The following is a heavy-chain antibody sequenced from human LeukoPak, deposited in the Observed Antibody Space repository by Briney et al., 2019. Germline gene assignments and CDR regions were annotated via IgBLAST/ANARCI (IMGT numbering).Heavy chain of an antibody. CDR3: AKNGGGQCYSHLDS. Sequence: GGYLRLSCAASGFTFSNYAMTWVRQAPGKGLEWVSGISGSGGSTYYVDSVKGRFTISRDNSKNTLYLQMNSLREEDTALYFCAKNGGGQCYSHLDSWGQGNLVTVSS. CDR1: GFTFSNYA. J-gene: IGHJ4*02. V-gene: IGHV3-23*01. CDR2: ISGSGGST. D-gene: IGHD2-21*01.